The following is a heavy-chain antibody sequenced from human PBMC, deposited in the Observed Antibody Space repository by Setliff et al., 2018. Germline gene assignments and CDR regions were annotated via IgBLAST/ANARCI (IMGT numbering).Heavy chain of an antibody. Sequence: GESLKISCAASGFTFRGFAMHWVRQAPGKGLEWVAFIRHDESDIYYTNSVKGRFTVSRDNSKNTLYLQMNILRPEDTALYYCVRDSSADYYDNDYFKYWGQGALVTAPQ. V-gene: IGHV3-30*02. CDR3: VRDSSADYYDNDYFKY. CDR1: GFTFRGFA. D-gene: IGHD2-21*02. CDR2: IRHDESDI. J-gene: IGHJ1*01.